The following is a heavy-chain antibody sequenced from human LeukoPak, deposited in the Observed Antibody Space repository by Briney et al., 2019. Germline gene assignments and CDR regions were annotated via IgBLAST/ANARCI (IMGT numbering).Heavy chain of an antibody. Sequence: ASVKVSCKASGYTFTGYYMHWVRQAPGQGLEWMGWINPNSGGANYAQKFQGWVTMTRDTSISTAYMELSRLRSDDTAVYYCARVRNSGYDEPVYWYFDLWGRGTLVTVSS. CDR3: ARVRNSGYDEPVYWYFDL. CDR1: GYTFTGYY. CDR2: INPNSGGA. D-gene: IGHD5-12*01. V-gene: IGHV1-2*04. J-gene: IGHJ2*01.